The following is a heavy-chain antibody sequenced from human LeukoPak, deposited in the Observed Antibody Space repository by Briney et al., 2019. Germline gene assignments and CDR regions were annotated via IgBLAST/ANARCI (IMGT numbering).Heavy chain of an antibody. V-gene: IGHV1-2*06. Sequence: ASVKVSCKASGYTFTGYYMHWVRQAPGQGLEWMGRINPNSGGTNYAQKFQGRVTMTRDTSISTAYMELSSLRSEDTAVYYCARGHRYCSGGSCYATLGYYGMDVWGQGTTVTVSS. D-gene: IGHD2-15*01. CDR3: ARGHRYCSGGSCYATLGYYGMDV. CDR1: GYTFTGYY. CDR2: INPNSGGT. J-gene: IGHJ6*02.